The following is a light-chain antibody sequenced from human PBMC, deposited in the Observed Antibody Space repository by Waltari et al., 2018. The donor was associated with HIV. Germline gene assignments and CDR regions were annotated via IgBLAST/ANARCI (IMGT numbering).Light chain of an antibody. V-gene: IGLV2-14*01. CDR2: EVT. J-gene: IGLJ1*01. CDR1: SRDVGGYNY. Sequence: QSALTQPASVSGSPGQSITIPCTGTSRDVGGYNYVFWYQQHPGKAPKLMIYEVTNRPSGVSNRFSGSKSGNTASLTISGLQAEDEADYYCSSYTSSSTQVFGTGTKVTVL. CDR3: SSYTSSSTQV.